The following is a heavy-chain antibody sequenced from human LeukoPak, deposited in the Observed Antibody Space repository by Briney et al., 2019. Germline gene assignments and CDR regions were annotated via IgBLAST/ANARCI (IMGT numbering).Heavy chain of an antibody. D-gene: IGHD2-15*01. CDR3: ARSASTSKLYCSGGSCPNWFDP. CDR2: YYYSGST. V-gene: IGHV4-59*01. J-gene: IGHJ5*02. Sequence: PSETLSLTCTVSGGSISCYYWSWIPKPPGKGLVWIGYYYYSGSTDYNPSLKSRVNISVDTSKDQFSLKLSSVTAADTAVYYCARSASTSKLYCSGGSCPNWFDPWGQGTLVTVSS. CDR1: GGSISCYY.